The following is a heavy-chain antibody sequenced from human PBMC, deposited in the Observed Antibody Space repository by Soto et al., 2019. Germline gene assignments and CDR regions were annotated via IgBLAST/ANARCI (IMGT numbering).Heavy chain of an antibody. D-gene: IGHD3-3*01. CDR2: IYYSGST. CDR3: ARVGPYYDFWSGLPNYYYGMDV. CDR1: GGSISSGYYY. Sequence: PLSLTSTVSGGSISSGYYYSRWLRQPPGKGLEWIGYIYYSGSTYYNPSLKSRVTISVDTSKNQFSLKLSSVTAADTAVYYCARVGPYYDFWSGLPNYYYGMDVWGQGTTVTVSS. J-gene: IGHJ6*02. V-gene: IGHV4-30-4*01.